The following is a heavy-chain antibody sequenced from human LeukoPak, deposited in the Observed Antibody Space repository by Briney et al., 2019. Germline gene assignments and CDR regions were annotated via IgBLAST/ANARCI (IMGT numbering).Heavy chain of an antibody. CDR2: IRYDGIDK. V-gene: IGHV3-30*02. J-gene: IGHJ4*02. Sequence: GGSLRLSCAASGFTFSTYDMHWVRQAPGKGLEWVAFIRYDGIDKYYADSVKGRFTISRDNSKNTLYLQMNSLRAEDTAVYYCAGGYQLPDLDYWGQGTLITVSS. D-gene: IGHD2-2*01. CDR3: AGGYQLPDLDY. CDR1: GFTFSTYD.